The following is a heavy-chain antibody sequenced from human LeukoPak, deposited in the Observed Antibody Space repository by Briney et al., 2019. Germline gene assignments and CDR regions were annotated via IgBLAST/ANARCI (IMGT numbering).Heavy chain of an antibody. Sequence: SETLSLTCTVSGDSISINYNWGWIRRPPGKGLEWIGSIFYSGATYYSPSLKSRVTISVDTSKNQFSLKLSSMTAADTAVYYCVRHRQWLLFPDHWGQGTLVTVSS. CDR3: VRHRQWLLFPDH. CDR1: GDSISINYN. CDR2: IFYSGAT. D-gene: IGHD6-19*01. V-gene: IGHV4-39*01. J-gene: IGHJ4*02.